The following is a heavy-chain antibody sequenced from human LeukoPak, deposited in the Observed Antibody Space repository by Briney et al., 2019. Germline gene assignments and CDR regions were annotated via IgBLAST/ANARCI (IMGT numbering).Heavy chain of an antibody. CDR3: AKDPANYYDSSGYFDY. CDR1: GFTFDDYA. D-gene: IGHD3-22*01. V-gene: IGHV3-9*01. CDR2: ISWNSGSI. J-gene: IGHJ4*02. Sequence: GGSLRLSCAASGFTFDDYAMHWVRQAPGKGLEWVSGISWNSGSIGYADSVKGRFTISRDNSKNTLYLQMNSLRAEDTAVYYCAKDPANYYDSSGYFDYWGQGTLVTVSS.